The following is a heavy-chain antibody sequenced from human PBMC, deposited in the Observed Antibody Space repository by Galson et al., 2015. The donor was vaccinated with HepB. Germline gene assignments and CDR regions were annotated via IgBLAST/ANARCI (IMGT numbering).Heavy chain of an antibody. CDR3: ARVGYYDFWSGYYMIDYWGQGTLVTVSSGFCLALLSQCDTWFDP. CDR2: MNPNSGNT. CDR1: GYTFTSYD. Sequence: GYTFTSYDINWVRQATGQGLEWMGWMNPNSGNTGYAQKFQGRVTMTRNTSISTAYMELSSLRSEDTAVYYCARVGYYDFWSGYYMIDYWGQGTLVTVSSGFCLALLSQCDTWFDPWGQGTLVTVSS. J-gene: IGHJ5*02. V-gene: IGHV1-8*01. D-gene: IGHD3-3*01.